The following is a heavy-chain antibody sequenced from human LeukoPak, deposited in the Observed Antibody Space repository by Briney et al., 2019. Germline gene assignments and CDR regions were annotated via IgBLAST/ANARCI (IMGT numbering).Heavy chain of an antibody. J-gene: IGHJ4*02. CDR2: VYYSGST. V-gene: IGHV4-30-4*08. CDR3: ARSEPIYGGYVVDY. CDR1: GGSISSGDYY. Sequence: SQTLSLTCTVSGGSISSGDYYWSWIRQPPGKGLEWIGYVYYSGSTYYNPSLKSRVTISVDTSKKQFSLKLSSVAAADTAVYYCARSEPIYGGYVVDYWGEGTLVTVSS. D-gene: IGHD4-17*01.